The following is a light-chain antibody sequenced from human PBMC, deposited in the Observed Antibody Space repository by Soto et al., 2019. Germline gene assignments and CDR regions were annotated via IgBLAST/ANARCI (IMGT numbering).Light chain of an antibody. V-gene: IGLV2-14*01. J-gene: IGLJ1*01. CDR2: GVR. CDR1: SSDVGSYNY. CDR3: SSYTSSSIL. Sequence: SALTQPASVSWSPGQSITISCTGTSSDVGSYNYVSWYQQHPGKAPKLMIYGVRDRPSGISSRFSGSKSGNTASLTISGLQTEDEPDYYCSSYTSSSILFGTGTKVTV.